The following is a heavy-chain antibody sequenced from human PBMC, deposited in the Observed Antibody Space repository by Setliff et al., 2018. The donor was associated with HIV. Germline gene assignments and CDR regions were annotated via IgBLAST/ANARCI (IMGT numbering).Heavy chain of an antibody. Sequence: SETLSLTCAVSGYPISSDNWWSWVRQPPGKGLEWIGEIYHSGSTNYNPSLKSRVTISVDKSKNQFSLKLSSVTAADTAVYYCARGSSWPYYFDYWGQGTLVTVSS. V-gene: IGHV4-4*02. D-gene: IGHD6-13*01. CDR3: ARGSSWPYYFDY. J-gene: IGHJ4*02. CDR2: IYHSGST. CDR1: GYPISSDNW.